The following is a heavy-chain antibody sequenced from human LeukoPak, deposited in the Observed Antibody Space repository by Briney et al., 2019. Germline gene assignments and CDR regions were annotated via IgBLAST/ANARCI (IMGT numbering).Heavy chain of an antibody. V-gene: IGHV3-11*01. Sequence: GGSLRLSCAASGLNFSDYYMTWIRQAPGKGLEWVSCISSSGSTIFYADSVKGRFTISRDNAKSSLSLQMNSLRAEDTAVYCARVNRVTAIQELDYWGQGTLVTVSS. D-gene: IGHD2-21*02. CDR1: GLNFSDYY. J-gene: IGHJ4*02. CDR2: ISSSGSTI. CDR3: ARVNRVTAIQELDY.